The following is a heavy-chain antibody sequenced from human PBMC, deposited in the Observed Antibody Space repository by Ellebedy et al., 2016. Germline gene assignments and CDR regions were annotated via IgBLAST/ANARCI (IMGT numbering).Heavy chain of an antibody. CDR3: ARMGGYSSGWYDWFDP. Sequence: ASVKVSCKASGYTFTSYYMHWVRQAPGQGLEWMGIINPSGGSTSYAQKFQGRVTMTTDTSTSTAYMELSSLRSEDTAVYYCARMGGYSSGWYDWFDPWGQGTLVTVSS. D-gene: IGHD6-19*01. V-gene: IGHV1-46*01. J-gene: IGHJ5*02. CDR2: INPSGGST. CDR1: GYTFTSYY.